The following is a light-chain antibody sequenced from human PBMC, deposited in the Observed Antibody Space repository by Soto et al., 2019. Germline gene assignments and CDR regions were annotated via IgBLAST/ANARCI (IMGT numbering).Light chain of an antibody. Sequence: DIPMNQSPSTLSGTVEDRVTIHCRASQTISSWLAWYQQKPGKAPKLLIYKASTLKSGVPSRFSGSGSGTEFTLTISSLQPDDFATYYCQHYNVYPWTFGQVTMVDIK. CDR3: QHYNVYPWT. J-gene: IGKJ1*01. CDR1: QTISSW. V-gene: IGKV1-5*03. CDR2: KAS.